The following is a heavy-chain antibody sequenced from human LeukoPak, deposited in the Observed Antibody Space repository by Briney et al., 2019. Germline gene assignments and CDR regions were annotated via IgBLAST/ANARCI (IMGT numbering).Heavy chain of an antibody. J-gene: IGHJ4*02. CDR3: ARHFGNWKNFDF. V-gene: IGHV5-51*01. D-gene: IGHD1-1*01. CDR2: IYPHDSDT. Sequence: GESLKISCKGSGYSFTNYWIGWVRQMPGKGLEWMGIIYPHDSDTRYSPSFQGQVTISADKSIRTAYLHWSSLKASDTAIYYCARHFGNWKNFDFWGRGTLVTVSS. CDR1: GYSFTNYW.